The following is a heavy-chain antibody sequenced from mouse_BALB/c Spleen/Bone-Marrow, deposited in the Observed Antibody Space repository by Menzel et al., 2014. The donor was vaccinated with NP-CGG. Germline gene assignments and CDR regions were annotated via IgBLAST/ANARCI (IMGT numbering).Heavy chain of an antibody. CDR1: GFTFSDYY. J-gene: IGHJ3*01. Sequence: DVMLVESGGGLVKPGGPLKLSCAASGFTFSDYYMYWVRQTPEKRLEWVATISDGGNYTYYPDSVKGRFTISRDNAKNNLYLQMSSLKSEDTAMYFCTRGGFAYWGQGTLVTVSA. CDR2: ISDGGNYT. CDR3: TRGGFAY. V-gene: IGHV5-4*02.